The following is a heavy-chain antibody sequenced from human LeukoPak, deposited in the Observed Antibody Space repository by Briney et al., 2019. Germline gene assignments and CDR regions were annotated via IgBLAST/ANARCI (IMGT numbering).Heavy chain of an antibody. Sequence: TVKVSCKASGGTFSSYAISWVRQAPGQGLEWMGGIIPIFGTANYAQKFQGRVTITADESTSTAYMELSSLRSEDTAVYYCARDRPRGYDFWSGYSDWFDPWGRGTLVTVSS. CDR1: GGTFSSYA. CDR3: ARDRPRGYDFWSGYSDWFDP. J-gene: IGHJ5*02. V-gene: IGHV1-69*13. CDR2: IIPIFGTA. D-gene: IGHD3-3*01.